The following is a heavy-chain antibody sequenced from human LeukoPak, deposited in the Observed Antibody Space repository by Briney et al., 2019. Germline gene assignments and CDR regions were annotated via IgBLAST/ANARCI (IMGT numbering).Heavy chain of an antibody. CDR1: GFTFSSYA. Sequence: PGGSLRLSCAASGFTFSSYAMSWVRQAPGKGLEWVSAISGSGGSTYYADSVKGRFTISRDNSKNTLYLQMNSLRAEDTAVYYCAKDWGQWELLGYYFDYWGQGTLVTVSS. V-gene: IGHV3-23*01. CDR3: AKDWGQWELLGYYFDY. CDR2: ISGSGGST. D-gene: IGHD1-26*01. J-gene: IGHJ4*02.